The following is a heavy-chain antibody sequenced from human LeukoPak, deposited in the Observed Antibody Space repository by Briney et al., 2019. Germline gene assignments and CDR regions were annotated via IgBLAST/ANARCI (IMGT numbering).Heavy chain of an antibody. Sequence: PSETLSLTCTVSGGSISTYYWSWIRLPPGKGLEWTGYIYYSGGTSYNPSLKSRVTISVDTSKNQFSLKLSSVTAADTAVYYCARDRSLSGSYFAFDIWGQGTMVTVS. D-gene: IGHD1-26*01. J-gene: IGHJ3*02. V-gene: IGHV4-59*01. CDR2: IYYSGGT. CDR1: GGSISTYY. CDR3: ARDRSLSGSYFAFDI.